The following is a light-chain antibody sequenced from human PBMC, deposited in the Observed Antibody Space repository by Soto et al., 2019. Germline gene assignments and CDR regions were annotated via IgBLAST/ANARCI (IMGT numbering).Light chain of an antibody. Sequence: EIVLTQSPGTLSLSPGERATLTCRASQSVTSNFLAWYQQKPGQAPRLLMYGASSRATGIPDRFSGSGSGTDFTLTISRLEPEDFALYYCHQYGSSPLPFCPGTKVAIK. CDR1: QSVTSNF. CDR2: GAS. J-gene: IGKJ3*01. CDR3: HQYGSSPLP. V-gene: IGKV3-20*01.